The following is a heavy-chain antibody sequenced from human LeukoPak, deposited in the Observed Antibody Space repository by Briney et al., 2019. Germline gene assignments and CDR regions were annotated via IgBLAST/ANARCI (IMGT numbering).Heavy chain of an antibody. Sequence: ASVKVSCKASGYTFTSYGISWVRQAPGQGLEWMGWISAYNGNTNYAQKLQGRVTMTTDTSTSTAYMELRSLRSDDTAVYYCARNEVITFGGVIVPRHFDYWGQGTLVTVSS. CDR2: ISAYNGNT. D-gene: IGHD3-16*02. V-gene: IGHV1-18*01. CDR1: GYTFTSYG. CDR3: ARNEVITFGGVIVPRHFDY. J-gene: IGHJ4*02.